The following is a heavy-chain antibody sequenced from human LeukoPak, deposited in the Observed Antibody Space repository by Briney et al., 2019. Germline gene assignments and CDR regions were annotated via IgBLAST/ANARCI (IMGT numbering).Heavy chain of an antibody. V-gene: IGHV3-9*03. J-gene: IGHJ4*02. CDR2: ISWNSGSI. CDR1: GFTFDDYA. D-gene: IGHD2-8*02. CDR3: AKDRNWCGSGGVDY. Sequence: PGRSLRLSCAASGFTFDDYAMHWVRQAPGKGLEWVSGISWNSGSIGYADSVKGRFTISRDNAKNSLYLQMNSLRAEDMALYYCAKDRNWCGSGGVDYWGQGTLVTVSS.